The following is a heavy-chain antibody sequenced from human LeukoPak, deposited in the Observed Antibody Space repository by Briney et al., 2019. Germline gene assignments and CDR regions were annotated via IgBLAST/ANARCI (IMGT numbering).Heavy chain of an antibody. CDR2: ISSSSNTT. D-gene: IGHD1-1*01. CDR3: ARSPSGTGGFDP. V-gene: IGHV3-48*01. CDR1: GCTFSSYS. Sequence: PGGSLRLSCAASGCTFSSYSMNWVRQAPGKGLEWVSYISSSSNTTYYADSVKGRFTISRDNAKNSLYLQMNSLRAEDTAVYYCARSPSGTGGFDPWGQGTLVTVSS. J-gene: IGHJ5*02.